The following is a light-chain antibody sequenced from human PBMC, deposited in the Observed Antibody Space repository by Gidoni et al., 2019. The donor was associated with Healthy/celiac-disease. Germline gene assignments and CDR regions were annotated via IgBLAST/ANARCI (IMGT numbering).Light chain of an antibody. V-gene: IGLV2-14*01. CDR3: SSYTSSSL. J-gene: IGLJ2*01. CDR1: SSDVGGYNY. Sequence: QSALTHPASVSGSPGQSITIACTGTSSDVGGYNYVSWYQQHPGKAPKLMIYEVSNRPSGVSNRFSGSKSGNTASLTSSGLQAEDEADYYCSSYTSSSLFGGGTKLTVL. CDR2: EVS.